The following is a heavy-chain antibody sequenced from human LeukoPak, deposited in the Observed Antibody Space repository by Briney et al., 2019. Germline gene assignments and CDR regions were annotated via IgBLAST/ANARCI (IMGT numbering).Heavy chain of an antibody. CDR3: ARVSYYYYYMDV. V-gene: IGHV3-48*04. CDR1: GFTFSSYS. J-gene: IGHJ6*03. Sequence: GGSLRLSCAASGFTFSSYSMNWVRQAPGKGLEWVSYISSSSSTIYYADSVKGRFTISRDNAKNSLYLQMNSLRAEDTAVYYRARVSYYYYYMDVWGKGTTVTVSS. CDR2: ISSSSSTI.